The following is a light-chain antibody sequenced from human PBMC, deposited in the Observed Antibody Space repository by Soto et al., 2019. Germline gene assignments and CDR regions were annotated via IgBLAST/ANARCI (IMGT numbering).Light chain of an antibody. V-gene: IGKV1-13*02. J-gene: IGKJ1*01. CDR2: DAS. CDR3: QQYNSYSPT. CDR1: QGISSA. Sequence: AIQLTQSPSSLSASVGDSVTVTCRASQGISSALAWYQQTPGRAPKLLIYDASTLASGVPSRFSGSRSGTDFTLTISSLQPDDSATYYCQQYNSYSPTFGQGTKVDI.